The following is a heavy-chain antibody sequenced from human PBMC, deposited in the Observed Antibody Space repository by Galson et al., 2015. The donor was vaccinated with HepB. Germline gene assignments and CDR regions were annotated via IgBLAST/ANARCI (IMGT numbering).Heavy chain of an antibody. V-gene: IGHV5-10-1*01. CDR3: SWGVDSRLWVLDY. J-gene: IGHJ4*02. CDR1: GYSFTSYW. Sequence: QSGAEVKKPGESLRISCKGSGYSFTSYWISWVRQMPGKGLEWMGRIDPSDSYTNYSPSFQGHVTISADKSISTAYLQWSSLKASDTAMYYCSWGVDSRLWVLDYWGQGTLVTVSS. CDR2: IDPSDSYT. D-gene: IGHD3-22*01.